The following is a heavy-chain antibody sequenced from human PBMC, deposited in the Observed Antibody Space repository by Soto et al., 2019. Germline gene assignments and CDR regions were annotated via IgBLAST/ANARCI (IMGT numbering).Heavy chain of an antibody. Sequence: QVQLQQWGAGLLKPSETLSLTCAVYGGSFSGYYWSWIRQPPGKGLEWIGEINHSGSTNYNPSLTSRVTISVDTSKNQFSLKLSSVTAADTAVYYCARGLDIVVGENAFDIWGQGTMVTVSS. CDR3: ARGLDIVVGENAFDI. J-gene: IGHJ3*02. CDR1: GGSFSGYY. D-gene: IGHD2-15*01. CDR2: INHSGST. V-gene: IGHV4-34*01.